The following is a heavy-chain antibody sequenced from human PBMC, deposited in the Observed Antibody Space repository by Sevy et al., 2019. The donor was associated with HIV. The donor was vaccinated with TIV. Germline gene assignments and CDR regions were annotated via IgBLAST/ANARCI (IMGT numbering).Heavy chain of an antibody. CDR3: ARVKSSGVVTLYYYNGMDV. V-gene: IGHV1-8*01. D-gene: IGHD3-3*01. CDR1: GYTFTSYN. Sequence: ASVKVSCKASGYTFTSYNINWVRQATGQGLEWMGWMTPNSGNTGYAQKFQGRVTMTRNTSISTAYMELSSLRSEDTAVYYCARVKSSGVVTLYYYNGMDVWGQGTTVTVSS. J-gene: IGHJ6*02. CDR2: MTPNSGNT.